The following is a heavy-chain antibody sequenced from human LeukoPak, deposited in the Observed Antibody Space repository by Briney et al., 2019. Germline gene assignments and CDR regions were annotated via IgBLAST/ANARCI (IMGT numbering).Heavy chain of an antibody. CDR2: INPNTGDT. Sequence: GASVKVSCKASGYTFTDYYIHWVRQAPGQGLEWMGWINPNTGDTNYAQNFQGRVTMTRDTSISTAYMELSSLRSEDTAVYYCAREIVGATLDYWGQGTLVTVSS. CDR1: GYTFTDYY. J-gene: IGHJ4*02. CDR3: AREIVGATLDY. V-gene: IGHV1-2*02. D-gene: IGHD1-26*01.